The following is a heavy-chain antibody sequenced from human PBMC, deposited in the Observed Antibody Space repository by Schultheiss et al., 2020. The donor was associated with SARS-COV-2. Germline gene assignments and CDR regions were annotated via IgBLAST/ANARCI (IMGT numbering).Heavy chain of an antibody. V-gene: IGHV3-74*01. CDR1: GFTFSSYA. CDR2: INIDGTST. D-gene: IGHD6-6*01. CDR3: ASLYVTSSVAWFDP. J-gene: IGHJ5*02. Sequence: GGSLRLSCSASGFTFSSYAMHWVRQAPGKGLVWVSRINIDGTSTGYAGSVKGRFTISRDNAKNSLYLQMNNLSAEDTAIYYCASLYVTSSVAWFDPWGQGTLVTVSS.